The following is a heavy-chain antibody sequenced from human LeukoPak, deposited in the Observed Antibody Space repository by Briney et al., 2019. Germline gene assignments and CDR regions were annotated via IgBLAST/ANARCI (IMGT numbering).Heavy chain of an antibody. CDR2: ISSSSSYI. J-gene: IGHJ4*02. Sequence: PGGSLGLSCAASGFTFSSYSMNWVRQAPGKGLEWVSSISSSSSYIYYADSVKGRFTISRDSAKNSLYLQMNSLRAEDTAVYYCASLTLIWSGYYGGGQGTLVTVSS. CDR1: GFTFSSYS. V-gene: IGHV3-21*01. D-gene: IGHD3-3*01. CDR3: ASLTLIWSGYYG.